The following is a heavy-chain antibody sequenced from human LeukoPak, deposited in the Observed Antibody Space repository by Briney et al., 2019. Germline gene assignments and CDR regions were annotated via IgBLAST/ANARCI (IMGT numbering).Heavy chain of an antibody. CDR1: GGSFSGYY. CDR2: INHSGST. Sequence: SETLSLTCAVYGGSFSGYYWSWIRQPPGKGLEWIGEINHSGSTNYNPSLKSRVTISVDTSKNQFSLKLSSVAAADTAVYYCARRPGNSGSYLGASDIWGQGTMVTVSS. CDR3: ARRPGNSGSYLGASDI. D-gene: IGHD1-26*01. J-gene: IGHJ3*02. V-gene: IGHV4-34*01.